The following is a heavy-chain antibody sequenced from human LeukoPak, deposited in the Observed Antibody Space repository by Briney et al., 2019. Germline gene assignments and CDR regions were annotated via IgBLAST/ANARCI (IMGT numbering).Heavy chain of an antibody. CDR2: IWYDGTHK. Sequence: TGGSLRLSCAASGFPFSNYAMHWVRQAPGKGLEWVALIWYDGTHKYYADSVKGRFTVSRDNSKNTLFLQMNRLRVEDTAVYYCASSYYDILTGPTELNYWGQGTLVIVSS. D-gene: IGHD3-9*01. CDR1: GFPFSNYA. J-gene: IGHJ4*01. CDR3: ASSYYDILTGPTELNY. V-gene: IGHV3-33*01.